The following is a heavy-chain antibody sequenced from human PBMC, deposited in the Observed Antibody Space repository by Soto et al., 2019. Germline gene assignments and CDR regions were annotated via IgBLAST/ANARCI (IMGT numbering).Heavy chain of an antibody. J-gene: IGHJ6*02. CDR1: GFTFSSYD. CDR3: ARGGRVRGVMVYGMDV. CDR2: IGTAGDT. D-gene: IGHD3-10*01. Sequence: GGSLRLSCAASGFTFSSYDMHWVRQATGKGLEWVSAIGTAGDTYYPGSVKGRFTISRENAKNSLYLQMNSLRAEDTAVYYCARGGRVRGVMVYGMDVWGQGTTVTVSS. V-gene: IGHV3-13*01.